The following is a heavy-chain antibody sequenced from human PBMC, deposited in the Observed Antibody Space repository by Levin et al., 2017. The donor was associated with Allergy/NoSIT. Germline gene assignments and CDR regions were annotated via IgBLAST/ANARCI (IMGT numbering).Heavy chain of an antibody. V-gene: IGHV3-15*01. CDR2: IKSKTDGGTT. D-gene: IGHD6-19*01. J-gene: IGHJ4*02. CDR1: GFTFSNAW. CDR3: TTEWLGYSSGWQIPPSICFDY. Sequence: LSLTCAASGFTFSNAWMSWVRQAPGKGLEWVGRIKSKTDGGTTDYAAPVKGRFTISRDDSKNTLYLQMNSLKTEDTAVYYCTTEWLGYSSGWQIPPSICFDYWGQGTLVTVSS.